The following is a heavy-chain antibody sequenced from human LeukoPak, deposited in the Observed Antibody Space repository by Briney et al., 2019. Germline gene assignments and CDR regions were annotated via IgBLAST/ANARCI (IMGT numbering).Heavy chain of an antibody. CDR1: GFTFSSYS. J-gene: IGHJ4*02. Sequence: GGSLRLSCAASGFTFSSYSMNWVRQAPGKGLEWVSYISTSSSTIYYADSVKGRFTISRDNAKNSLYLQMNSLRAEDTAVYYCVRVLRTSSWYGGSDYWGQGTLVTVSS. CDR3: VRVLRTSSWYGGSDY. V-gene: IGHV3-48*04. CDR2: ISTSSSTI. D-gene: IGHD6-13*01.